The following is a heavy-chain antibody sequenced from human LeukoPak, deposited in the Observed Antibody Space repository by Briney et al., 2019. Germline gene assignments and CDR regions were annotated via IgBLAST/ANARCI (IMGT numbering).Heavy chain of an antibody. Sequence: ASVKVSCKVSGYTFTTYSIHWVRQAPGQGLEWMGWISAYNGNTNYAQKLQGRVTMTTDTSTSTAYMELRSLRSDDTAVYYCARDPYDYVWGSYPPYFDYWGQGALVTVSS. D-gene: IGHD3-16*02. V-gene: IGHV1-18*04. J-gene: IGHJ4*02. CDR3: ARDPYDYVWGSYPPYFDY. CDR2: ISAYNGNT. CDR1: GYTFTTYS.